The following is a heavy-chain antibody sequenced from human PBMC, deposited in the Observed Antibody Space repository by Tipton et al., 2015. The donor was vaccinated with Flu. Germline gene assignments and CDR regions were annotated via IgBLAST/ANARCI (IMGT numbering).Heavy chain of an antibody. V-gene: IGHV4-4*07. CDR3: ARGMASGATYFDY. Sequence: TLSLTCTVAGGSISNYYWSWVRQPAGKRLQWIGRVHTSGNTHYDPSFESRVTISLDTSKSQFSLELRSVTAADPAVYFCARGMASGATYFDYWGPGTLVTVSS. CDR1: GGSISNYY. J-gene: IGHJ4*02. CDR2: VHTSGNT. D-gene: IGHD6-19*01.